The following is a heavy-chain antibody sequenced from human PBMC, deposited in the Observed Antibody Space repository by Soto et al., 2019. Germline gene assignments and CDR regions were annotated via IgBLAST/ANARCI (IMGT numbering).Heavy chain of an antibody. D-gene: IGHD4-17*01. CDR1: GVTFSSYA. V-gene: IGHV3-23*01. CDR3: AKDLSYGDYYYYYYGMDV. Sequence: PGGSLRLSCAASGVTFSSYAMSWVRQAPGKGLEWVSAISGSGGSTYYADSGKGRFTIPRDNSKNTLYLQMNSLRAEDTAVYYCAKDLSYGDYYYYYYGMDVWGQGTTVTVSS. CDR2: ISGSGGST. J-gene: IGHJ6*02.